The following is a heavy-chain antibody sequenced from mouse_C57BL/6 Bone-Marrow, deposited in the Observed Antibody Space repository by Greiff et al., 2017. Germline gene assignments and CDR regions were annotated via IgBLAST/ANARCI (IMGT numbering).Heavy chain of an antibody. CDR1: GYTFTSYG. Sequence: QVQLKQSGAELARPGASVKLSCKASGYTFTSYGISWVKQRTGQGLEWIGEIYPRSGNTYYNEKFKGKATLTADKSSSTAYMELRSLTSEDSAVYFCARAYYDYDRYFDVWGTGTTVTVSS. V-gene: IGHV1-81*01. D-gene: IGHD2-4*01. CDR3: ARAYYDYDRYFDV. CDR2: IYPRSGNT. J-gene: IGHJ1*03.